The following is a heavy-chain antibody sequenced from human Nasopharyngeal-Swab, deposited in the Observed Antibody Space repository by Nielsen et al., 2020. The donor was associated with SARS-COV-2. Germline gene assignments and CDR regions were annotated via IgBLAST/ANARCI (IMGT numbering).Heavy chain of an antibody. Sequence: RKAPGKGLEWIGSIYYSGSTYYNPSLKSRVTISVDTSKNQFSLKLSSVTAADTAVYYCATASGYSYGLDFDYWGQGTLVTVS. CDR2: IYYSGST. CDR3: ATASGYSYGLDFDY. V-gene: IGHV4-39*01. D-gene: IGHD5-18*01. J-gene: IGHJ4*02.